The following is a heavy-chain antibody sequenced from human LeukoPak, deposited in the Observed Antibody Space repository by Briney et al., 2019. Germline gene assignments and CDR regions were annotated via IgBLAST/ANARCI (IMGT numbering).Heavy chain of an antibody. J-gene: IGHJ4*02. D-gene: IGHD3-22*01. CDR1: GFTFSSYG. CDR3: AKDGYYYDSSGYYAN. V-gene: IGHV3-23*01. Sequence: GGTLRLSCAASGFTFSSYGMSWVRQAPGKGLGWVSAISGSGGSTYYADSVKGRFTISRDNPKNTLYLQMNSLRAEDTAVYYCAKDGYYYDSSGYYANWGQGTLVTVSS. CDR2: ISGSGGST.